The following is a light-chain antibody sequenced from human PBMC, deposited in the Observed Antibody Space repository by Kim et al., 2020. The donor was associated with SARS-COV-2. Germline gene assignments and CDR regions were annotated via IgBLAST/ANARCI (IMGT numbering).Light chain of an antibody. V-gene: IGKV4-1*01. CDR1: QKIVFTSNKKHS. Sequence: RATVSSKSSQKIVFTSNKKHSLAWYKQRPGQPPRLLIHWASTRESGVPDRLSGSGSGTDFTLTISSLQAEDVAVYYCQQYYNPPYTFGQGTKLEI. J-gene: IGKJ2*01. CDR3: QQYYNPPYT. CDR2: WAS.